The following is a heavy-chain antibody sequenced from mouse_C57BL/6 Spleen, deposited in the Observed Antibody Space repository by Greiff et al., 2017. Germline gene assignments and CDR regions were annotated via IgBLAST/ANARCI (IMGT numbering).Heavy chain of an antibody. CDR3: ARGGGLRQVDY. V-gene: IGHV1-69*01. J-gene: IGHJ2*01. Sequence: QVQLQQPGAELVMPGASVKLSCKASGYTFTSYWMHWVKQRPGQGLEWIGEIDPSDSYNNYNQKFKGKSTLTVDKYSSTAYMQLSSLTSEDSAVYYCARGGGLRQVDYWGQGTTLTVSS. CDR2: IDPSDSYN. D-gene: IGHD2-2*01. CDR1: GYTFTSYW.